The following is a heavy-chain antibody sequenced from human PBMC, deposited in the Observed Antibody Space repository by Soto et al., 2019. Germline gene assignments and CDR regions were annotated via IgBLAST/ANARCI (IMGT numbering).Heavy chain of an antibody. D-gene: IGHD6-13*01. CDR1: GFTFSNYA. J-gene: IGHJ5*01. CDR3: TKDWQHDS. CDR2: INTSGVNR. V-gene: IGHV3-23*01. Sequence: EVPLLQSGGGLVQPGGSLRLSCAASGFTFSNYAMSWVRTAPGKGLDCVSTINTSGVNRHYADSVKGRFSVSRDYSRNTLSLPMNSLRAKVTAVYYCTKDWQHDSWVQGTLVTVPS.